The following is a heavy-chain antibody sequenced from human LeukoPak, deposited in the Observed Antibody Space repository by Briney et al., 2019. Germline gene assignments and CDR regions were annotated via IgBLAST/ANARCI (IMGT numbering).Heavy chain of an antibody. J-gene: IGHJ4*02. Sequence: GGSLRLFCAASGFTFSSYEMTWVRQAPGEGLEWVSYISSSGSTIYYADSVKGRFTISRDNAKNSLYLQMNSLRVEDTAVYYCAREGRDRRWELIDYWGQGTLVTVSS. CDR2: ISSSGSTI. V-gene: IGHV3-48*03. D-gene: IGHD1-26*01. CDR1: GFTFSSYE. CDR3: AREGRDRRWELIDY.